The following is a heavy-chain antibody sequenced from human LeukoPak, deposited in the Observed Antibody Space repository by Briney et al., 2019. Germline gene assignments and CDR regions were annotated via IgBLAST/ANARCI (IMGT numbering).Heavy chain of an antibody. CDR3: ARGDYYASGTLDY. J-gene: IGHJ4*02. D-gene: IGHD3-10*01. V-gene: IGHV4-61*02. CDR1: GGYINGGSYY. CDR2: IYTNGNT. Sequence: PSETLSLTCTVSGGYINGGSYYWSWIRQPAGKGLEWIGRIYTNGNTNYNPSLKSRVTISIDTSKNQFSLRLSSVTAADTAVYYCARGDYYASGTLDYWGQGTLVTVSS.